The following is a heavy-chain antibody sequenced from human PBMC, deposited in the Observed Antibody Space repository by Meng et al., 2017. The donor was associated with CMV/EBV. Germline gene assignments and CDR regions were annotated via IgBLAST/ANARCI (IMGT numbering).Heavy chain of an antibody. D-gene: IGHD4-11*01. J-gene: IGHJ3*02. V-gene: IGHV1-18*01. CDR1: GYTFTSYG. CDR3: ARIDYSPLRGAFDI. CDR2: ISAYNGNT. Sequence: ASVKVSCKASGYTFTSYGISWVRQAPGQGLEWMGWISAYNGNTNYAQKLQGRVTMTTDTSTSTAYMELRSLRSDDTAVYYCARIDYSPLRGAFDIWGQGTMVTVSS.